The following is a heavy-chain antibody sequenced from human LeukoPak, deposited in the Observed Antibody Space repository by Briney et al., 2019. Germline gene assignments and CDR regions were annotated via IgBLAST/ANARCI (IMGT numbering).Heavy chain of an antibody. Sequence: GGSLRLSCAASGFTFSSYSFNWVRQAPGKGLEWVSYISRSRTTTYYADSVKGRFTISRDNSKNTLYLQMNSLRAEDTAVYYCAKDHPRWLQLYFDYWGQGTLVTVSS. CDR1: GFTFSSYS. D-gene: IGHD5-24*01. V-gene: IGHV3-48*01. CDR3: AKDHPRWLQLYFDY. J-gene: IGHJ4*02. CDR2: ISRSRTTT.